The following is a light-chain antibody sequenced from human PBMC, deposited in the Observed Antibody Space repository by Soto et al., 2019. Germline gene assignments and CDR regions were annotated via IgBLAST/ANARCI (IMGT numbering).Light chain of an antibody. V-gene: IGKV3-15*01. CDR2: RAS. Sequence: VLTQSPGTLSVSPGERATLSCRASQSVGSLLAWYQQKPGQAPRLLIYRASSRAAGISGSFSGSGSGTEFTLTITSLQSEDFAVYYCQQYNEWPITFCQGTRLEI. CDR1: QSVGSL. J-gene: IGKJ5*01. CDR3: QQYNEWPIT.